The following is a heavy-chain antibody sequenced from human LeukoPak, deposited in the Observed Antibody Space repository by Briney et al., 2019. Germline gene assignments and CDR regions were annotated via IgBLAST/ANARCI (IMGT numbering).Heavy chain of an antibody. Sequence: ASVKVSCKASGYTFTSYGISWVRQAPGQGREWMGWISAYNGNTNYAQKLQGRVTMTTDTSTSPAYMGLRSLRSDDPAVYYCARALPPVVPAAILDYWGQGTLVTVSS. D-gene: IGHD2-2*01. CDR3: ARALPPVVPAAILDY. V-gene: IGHV1-18*01. J-gene: IGHJ4*02. CDR1: GYTFTSYG. CDR2: ISAYNGNT.